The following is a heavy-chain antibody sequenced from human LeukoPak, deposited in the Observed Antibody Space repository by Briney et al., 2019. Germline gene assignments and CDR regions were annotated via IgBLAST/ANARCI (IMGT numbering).Heavy chain of an antibody. V-gene: IGHV4-59*01. CDR1: GGSISSYY. D-gene: IGHD2-2*01. CDR3: ARVYPPSDIVVVPAAMGGAFDI. Sequence: PSETLSLTCTVSGGSISSYYWSWIRQPPGKGLEWIGYIYYSGSTNYNPSLKSRVTISVDTSKNQFSLKLSSVTAADTAVYYCARVYPPSDIVVVPAAMGGAFDIWGQGTMVTVSS. CDR2: IYYSGST. J-gene: IGHJ3*02.